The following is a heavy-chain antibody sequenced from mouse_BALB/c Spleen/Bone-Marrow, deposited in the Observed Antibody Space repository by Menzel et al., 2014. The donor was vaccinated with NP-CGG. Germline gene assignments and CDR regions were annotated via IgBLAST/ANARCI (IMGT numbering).Heavy chain of an antibody. Sequence: VQLQQSGAELVKPGASVKLSCTASGFNIEDTYVHWVKQRPEQGLEWIGRIDPANGNTKYDPKFQGKATVTSDTSSNTAYLHLNSLTSEDTAVYYCAEGYDSWFAYWGQGTPVTVSA. J-gene: IGHJ3*01. V-gene: IGHV14-3*02. CDR2: IDPANGNT. D-gene: IGHD2-2*01. CDR3: AEGYDSWFAY. CDR1: GFNIEDTY.